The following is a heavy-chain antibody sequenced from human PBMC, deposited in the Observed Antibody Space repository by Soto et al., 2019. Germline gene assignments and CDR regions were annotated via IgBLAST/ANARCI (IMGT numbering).Heavy chain of an antibody. Sequence: LRLSFAASGFTFDDYAMHWVRQAPGKGLEWVSGISWNSDNIGYADSVKGRFTISRDNVKNSLYLQMNSLRAEDTALYYCAKDLYSNYGDAFDIWGQGTMVTVSS. V-gene: IGHV3-9*01. CDR3: AKDLYSNYGDAFDI. CDR1: GFTFDDYA. CDR2: ISWNSDNI. J-gene: IGHJ3*02. D-gene: IGHD4-4*01.